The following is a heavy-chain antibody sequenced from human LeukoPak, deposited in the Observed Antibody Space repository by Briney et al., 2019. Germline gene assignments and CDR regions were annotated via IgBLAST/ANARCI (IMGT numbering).Heavy chain of an antibody. CDR1: GFTFTRYR. V-gene: IGHV3-21*01. D-gene: IGHD1-14*01. Sequence: GSLRLSCTASGFTFTRYRMNWVRQAPGKGLEWVSSIRSRSNEIYYADSVKGRFTISRDNAKNSVFLQINSLRTEDTAVYYCTRDLDLYNDAFDIWGQGTRVIVSS. J-gene: IGHJ3*02. CDR3: TRDLDLYNDAFDI. CDR2: IRSRSNEI.